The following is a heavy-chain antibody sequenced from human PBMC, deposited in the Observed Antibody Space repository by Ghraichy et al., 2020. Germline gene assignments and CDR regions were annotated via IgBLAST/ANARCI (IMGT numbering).Heavy chain of an antibody. J-gene: IGHJ3*02. CDR2: IRYDGSNK. CDR1: GFTFSSYG. V-gene: IGHV3-30*02. D-gene: IGHD3-10*01. CDR3: AKGGGSGSYYRLI. Sequence: GESLNISCAASGFTFSSYGMHWVHQAPGKGLEWVAFIRYDGSNKYYADSVKGRFTISRDNSKNTLYLQMNSLRAEDTAVYYCAKGGGSGSYYRLIWGQGTMVTVSS.